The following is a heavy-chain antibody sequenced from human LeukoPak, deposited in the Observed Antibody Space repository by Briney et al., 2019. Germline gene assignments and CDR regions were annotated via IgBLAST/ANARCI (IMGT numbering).Heavy chain of an antibody. V-gene: IGHV4-59*08. CDR1: GGSISPYH. CDR3: ARHLDYYGSGSYEY. J-gene: IGHJ4*02. D-gene: IGHD3-10*01. Sequence: SETLSLTCAVSGGSISPYHWTWIRQPPGKGLEWIGYISYSGSTNYNPSLKSRVTISIDTSKSQFSLKLSSVTAADTAVYYRARHLDYYGSGSYEYWGQGTLVTVSS. CDR2: ISYSGST.